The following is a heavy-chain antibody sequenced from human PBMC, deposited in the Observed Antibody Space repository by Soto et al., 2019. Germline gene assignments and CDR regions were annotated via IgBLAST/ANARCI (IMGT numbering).Heavy chain of an antibody. CDR3: ARSRGYYYYYYMDV. Sequence: QVQLQESGPGLVKPSETLSLTCTVSGGSISSYYWSWIRQPPGKGLEWIGYIYYSGSTNYNPSLKSRVTTSVDASNNQFSLKLSSVTAADTAVYYCARSRGYYYYYYMDVWGRGTTVTVSS. J-gene: IGHJ6*03. D-gene: IGHD3-10*01. V-gene: IGHV4-59*01. CDR1: GGSISSYY. CDR2: IYYSGST.